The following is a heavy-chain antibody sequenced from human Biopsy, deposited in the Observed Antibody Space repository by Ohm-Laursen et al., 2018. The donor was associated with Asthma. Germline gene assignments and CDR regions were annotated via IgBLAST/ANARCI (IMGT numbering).Heavy chain of an antibody. V-gene: IGHV1-2*06. CDR3: ARVQKSPGDRWFDP. J-gene: IGHJ5*02. CDR1: AYTFIGYH. Sequence: SVKVSCKVSAYTFIGYHLHWVRQAPGEGLEWMGRINPNGGATIYAQKFQGRVIMTRDTSISTAYMELSRLTSDDTAVYYCARVQKSPGDRWFDPWGQGTLVTVSS. CDR2: INPNGGAT. D-gene: IGHD7-27*01.